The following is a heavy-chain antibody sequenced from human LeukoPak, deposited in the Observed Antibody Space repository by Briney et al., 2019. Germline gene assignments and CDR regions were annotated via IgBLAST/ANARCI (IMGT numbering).Heavy chain of an antibody. J-gene: IGHJ4*02. V-gene: IGHV3-23*01. CDR1: GFTFSSYA. Sequence: GGSLRLSCAASGFTFSSYAMSWVRQAPGKGLEWVSAISGSGGSTYYADSVKGRFTISRDNSENTLYLQMNSLRAEDTAVYYCAKAKDSSGYYSFDYWGQGTLVTVSS. D-gene: IGHD3-22*01. CDR2: ISGSGGST. CDR3: AKAKDSSGYYSFDY.